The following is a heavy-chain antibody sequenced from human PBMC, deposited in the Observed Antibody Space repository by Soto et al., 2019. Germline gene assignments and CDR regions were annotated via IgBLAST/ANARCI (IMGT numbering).Heavy chain of an antibody. CDR2: IDRSGST. CDR1: GVSVSSGDYY. Sequence: QVRLQESGPGLVKPSQTLSLSCNVYGVSVSSGDYYWSWIRQHAGGGLEWIGYIDRSGSTYYKPYLRGRVIMSVETSTNQIYLRLLSVTAADTAMYYCARYSSGNSENYYGLDVWGHVTTVTVSS. V-gene: IGHV4-31*03. J-gene: IGHJ6*02. CDR3: ARYSSGNSENYYGLDV. D-gene: IGHD6-25*01.